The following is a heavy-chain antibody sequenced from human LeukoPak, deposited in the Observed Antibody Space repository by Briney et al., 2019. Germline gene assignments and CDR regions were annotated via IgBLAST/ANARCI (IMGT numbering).Heavy chain of an antibody. J-gene: IGHJ4*02. V-gene: IGHV3-21*01. D-gene: IGHD3-3*01. CDR2: ISSSSSYI. CDR3: ARAIFGVVIPFDY. Sequence: GGSLRLSCAASGFTFSSYSMNWVRRAPGKGLEWVSSISSSSSYIYYADSVKGRFTISRDNAKNSLYLQMNSLRAEDTAVYYCARAIFGVVIPFDYWGQGTLVTVSS. CDR1: GFTFSSYS.